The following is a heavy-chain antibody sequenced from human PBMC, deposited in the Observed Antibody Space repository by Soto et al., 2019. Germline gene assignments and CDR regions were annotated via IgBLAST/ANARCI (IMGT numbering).Heavy chain of an antibody. V-gene: IGHV1-46*03. CDR2: INPSGGST. Sequence: QVQLVQSGAEVKKPGASVKVSCKASGYTFTSYYMHWVRQAPGQGFEWMGIINPSGGSTSYAQKFQGRVTMTRDTSTSTVYMELSSLRSENTAVYYCASWGFWSGFTTPNYYYYYMDVWGKGTTVTVSS. D-gene: IGHD3-3*01. J-gene: IGHJ6*03. CDR1: GYTFTSYY. CDR3: ASWGFWSGFTTPNYYYYYMDV.